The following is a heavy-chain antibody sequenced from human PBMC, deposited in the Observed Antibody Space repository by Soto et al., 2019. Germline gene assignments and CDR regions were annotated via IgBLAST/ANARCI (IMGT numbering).Heavy chain of an antibody. V-gene: IGHV1-69*12. J-gene: IGHJ6*02. Sequence: QVQLVQSGAEVKKPGSSVKVSCKASGGTFSSYAISWVRQAPGQGLEWMGGIIPIFGTANYAQKFQGRVTITADESTSTAYMELSSLRSEDTAAYYCARDPGSDTAMALYYYGMDVWGQGTTVTVSS. CDR1: GGTFSSYA. CDR3: ARDPGSDTAMALYYYGMDV. CDR2: IIPIFGTA. D-gene: IGHD5-18*01.